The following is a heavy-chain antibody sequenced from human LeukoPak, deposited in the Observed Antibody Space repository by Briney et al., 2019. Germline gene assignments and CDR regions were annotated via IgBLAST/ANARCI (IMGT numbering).Heavy chain of an antibody. V-gene: IGHV1-69*16. J-gene: IGHJ4*02. CDR2: ILPILGSA. CDR1: GGPFSSST. CDR3: ATGVRAIPIYY. Sequence: GASVKVSCKASGGPFSSSTLSWVRQAPGQGPEWMGGILPILGSATYAQKFQGRVTITTDESTNTAYMELRSLRSDDTAVFYCATGVRAIPIYYWGQGTLVTVSS. D-gene: IGHD2-21*01.